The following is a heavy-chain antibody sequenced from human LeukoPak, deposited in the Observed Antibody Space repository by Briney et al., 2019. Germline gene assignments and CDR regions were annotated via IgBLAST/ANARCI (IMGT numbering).Heavy chain of an antibody. J-gene: IGHJ4*02. D-gene: IGHD3-16*01. V-gene: IGHV3-7*01. Sequence: PGGSLRLSCAGSGFIFSDFWMTWVRQTPGKGLEWVANIKEDGTEKNLVDSVKGRFTISRDNAKNSLYLQMNSLRAEDTAVYYCARGGEPTGIYFDYWGQGTLVTVSS. CDR1: GFIFSDFW. CDR3: ARGGEPTGIYFDY. CDR2: IKEDGTEK.